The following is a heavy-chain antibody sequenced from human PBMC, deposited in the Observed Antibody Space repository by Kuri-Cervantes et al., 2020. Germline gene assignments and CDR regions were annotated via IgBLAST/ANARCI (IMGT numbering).Heavy chain of an antibody. CDR2: IWYDGSNK. CDR1: GFTFSSYG. J-gene: IGHJ6*02. D-gene: IGHD6-19*01. V-gene: IGHV3-33*01. Sequence: LSLTCAASGFTFSSYGMHWARQAPGKGLEWVAVIWYDGSNKYYADSVKGRFTISRDNSKNTLYLQMNSLRAEDTAVYYCARDLVAGTSGYYYYGMDVWGQGTTVTVSS. CDR3: ARDLVAGTSGYYYYGMDV.